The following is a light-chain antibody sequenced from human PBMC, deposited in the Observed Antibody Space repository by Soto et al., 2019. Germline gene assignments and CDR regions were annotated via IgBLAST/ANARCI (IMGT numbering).Light chain of an antibody. CDR3: QQSYSTPIT. CDR2: AAS. J-gene: IGKJ5*01. CDR1: QSISSY. Sequence: DIQMTHSPSSLSASMGERVTITCRASQSISSYLNWYQQKPGKAPKLLIYAASSLQSGVPSRFSGSGSGTDFTLTISSLQPEDFATYYCQQSYSTPITFGQGTRLEIK. V-gene: IGKV1-39*01.